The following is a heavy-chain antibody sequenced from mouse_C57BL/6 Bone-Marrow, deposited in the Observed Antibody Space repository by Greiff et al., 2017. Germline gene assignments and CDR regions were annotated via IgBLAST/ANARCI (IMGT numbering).Heavy chain of an antibody. D-gene: IGHD1-1*01. CDR2: IYPRSGNT. Sequence: VQLQQSGAELARPGASVKLSCKASGYTFTSYGISWAKQRTGQGLEWIGEIYPRSGNTYYNEKFKGKATLTADKSSSTAYMELRSLTSEDSAVYFCAQAYGSSLAYWGQGTLVTVSA. CDR3: AQAYGSSLAY. J-gene: IGHJ3*01. V-gene: IGHV1-81*01. CDR1: GYTFTSYG.